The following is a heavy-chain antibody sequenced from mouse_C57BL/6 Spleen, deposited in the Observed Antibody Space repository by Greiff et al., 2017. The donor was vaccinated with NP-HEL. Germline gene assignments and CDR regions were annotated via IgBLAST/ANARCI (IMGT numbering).Heavy chain of an antibody. J-gene: IGHJ4*01. CDR1: GYTFTSYG. V-gene: IGHV1-81*01. CDR2: IYPRSGNT. CDR3: ARRTAVVATRDYAMDY. D-gene: IGHD1-1*01. Sequence: QVQLKQSGAELARPGASVKLSCKASGYTFTSYGISWVKQRTGQGLEWIGEIYPRSGNTYYNEKFKGKGKLTADKSSSTAYMELRSLTSEDSAVYFCARRTAVVATRDYAMDYWGQGTSVTVSS.